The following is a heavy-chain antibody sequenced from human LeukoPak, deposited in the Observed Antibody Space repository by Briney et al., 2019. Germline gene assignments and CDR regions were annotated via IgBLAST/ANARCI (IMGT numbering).Heavy chain of an antibody. Sequence: GSVKVSCKASGYTFTSYYMHWVRQAPGQGLEWMGIINPSGGSTSYAQKFQGRVTMTRDMSTSTVYMELSSLRSEDTAVYYCARAMNRSGDYLGFDPWGLGIVVTVSS. CDR1: GYTFTSYY. V-gene: IGHV1-46*01. CDR2: INPSGGST. J-gene: IGHJ5*02. CDR3: ARAMNRSGDYLGFDP. D-gene: IGHD3-3*01.